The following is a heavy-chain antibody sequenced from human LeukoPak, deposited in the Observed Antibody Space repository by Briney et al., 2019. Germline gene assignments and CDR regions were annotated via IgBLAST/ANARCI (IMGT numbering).Heavy chain of an antibody. CDR3: AKTRGSYDAFDI. CDR1: GGPISSGDYY. V-gene: IGHV4-30-4*08. D-gene: IGHD5-18*01. Sequence: PSQTLSLTXTVSGGPISSGDYYWSWIRQPPGKGLEWIGYIYYSGSTYYNPSLKSRVTISVDTSKNQFSLKLSSVTAADTAVYYCAKTRGSYDAFDIWGQGTMVTVSS. J-gene: IGHJ3*02. CDR2: IYYSGST.